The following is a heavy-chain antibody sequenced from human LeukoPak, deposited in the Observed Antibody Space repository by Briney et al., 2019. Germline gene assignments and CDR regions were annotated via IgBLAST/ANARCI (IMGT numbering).Heavy chain of an antibody. V-gene: IGHV4-34*01. CDR3: ARARCSGDSCYTGYY. CDR1: GGSFSYYY. J-gene: IGHJ4*02. Sequence: SETLSLTCAVSGGSFSYYYWNWIRQPPGKGLECIGEINHSGITNYNPSLKSRVTISVDTSKNQFSLKLSSVTAADTAVYYCARARCSGDSCYTGYYWGQGTLVTVSS. D-gene: IGHD2-15*01. CDR2: INHSGIT.